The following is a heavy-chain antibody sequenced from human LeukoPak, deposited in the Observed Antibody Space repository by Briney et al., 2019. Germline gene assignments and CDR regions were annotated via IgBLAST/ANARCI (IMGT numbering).Heavy chain of an antibody. Sequence: GGSLRLSCAASGFTFSSYSMNWIRQAPGKGLEWVSSISSSTSYIYYADSVKGRFTISRDNSKNTLYLQMNSLRAEDTAVYYCANTETTLDLTYFDYWGQGTLVTVSS. CDR1: GFTFSSYS. CDR2: ISSSTSYI. D-gene: IGHD1-1*01. V-gene: IGHV3-21*04. J-gene: IGHJ4*02. CDR3: ANTETTLDLTYFDY.